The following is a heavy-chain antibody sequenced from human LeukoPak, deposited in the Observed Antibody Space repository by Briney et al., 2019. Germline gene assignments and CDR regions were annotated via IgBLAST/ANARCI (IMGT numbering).Heavy chain of an antibody. CDR3: ARDHDSSGYFDY. D-gene: IGHD3-22*01. CDR2: ISSSNNYI. Sequence: PGGSLRLSCAASDFTFSSYTMNWVRQAPGKGLEWVSSISSSNNYIYYADSVKGRFTISRDNAKNSLYLQMNSLRAEDTAIYYCARDHDSSGYFDYWGQGTLVTVSS. J-gene: IGHJ4*02. V-gene: IGHV3-21*01. CDR1: DFTFSSYT.